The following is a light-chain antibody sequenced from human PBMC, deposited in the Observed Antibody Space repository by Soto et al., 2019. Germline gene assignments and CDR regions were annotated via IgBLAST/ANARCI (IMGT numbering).Light chain of an antibody. J-gene: IGKJ1*01. CDR2: SAF. CDR3: QQYGSSPVT. V-gene: IGKV3-15*01. CDR1: QSVRYN. Sequence: EIVMTQSPATLSVSPGERATLCCRASQSVRYNLGWYQQKPGQAPRLLVHSAFTRATGIPARFSGSGSGTDFTLTISRLEPEDFAVYYCQQYGSSPVTFGQGTKVDI.